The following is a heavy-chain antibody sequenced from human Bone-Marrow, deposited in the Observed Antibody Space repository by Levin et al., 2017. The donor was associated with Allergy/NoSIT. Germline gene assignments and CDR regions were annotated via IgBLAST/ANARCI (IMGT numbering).Heavy chain of an antibody. J-gene: IGHJ6*02. CDR1: GFTLRNAW. CDR2: IKRKNDGGTR. CDR3: STGEATWRVSDYYNYYAMDV. V-gene: IGHV3-15*01. Sequence: GESLKISCAASGFTLRNAWMNWVRQAPGKGLEWVGRIKRKNDGGTRDYAAPVKGRFTISREDSKNTLYLQMNSLKSEDTAVYYCSTGEATWRVSDYYNYYAMDVWGHGTTVTVSS. D-gene: IGHD6-19*01.